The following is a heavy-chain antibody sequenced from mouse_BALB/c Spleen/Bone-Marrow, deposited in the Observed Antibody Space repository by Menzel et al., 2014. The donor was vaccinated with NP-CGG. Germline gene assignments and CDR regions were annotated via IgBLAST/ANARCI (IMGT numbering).Heavy chain of an antibody. CDR2: ISSGGSYT. J-gene: IGHJ1*01. D-gene: IGHD1-1*02. V-gene: IGHV5-9*02. CDR3: ARLGNWYFDV. Sequence: EVKVEESGGGLVKPGGSLKLSCAASGFAFSSYDMSWVRQTPEKRLEWVATISSGGSYTYYPDSVKGRFTISRDNARNTLYPQMSSLRSEDTALYYCARLGNWYFDVWGAGATVTVSS. CDR1: GFAFSSYD.